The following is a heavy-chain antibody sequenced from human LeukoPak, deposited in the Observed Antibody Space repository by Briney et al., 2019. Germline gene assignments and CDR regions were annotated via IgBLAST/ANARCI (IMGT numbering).Heavy chain of an antibody. J-gene: IGHJ6*03. Sequence: SGPALVKPTQTLTLTCTFSGFSLSTSGMCVSWIRQPPGKALEWLAHIDWDDDKYYSTSLKTRLTISKDTSKNQVVLTMTNMDPVDTATYYCARTYYYDSSGYYYYYYYMDVWGKGTTVTVSS. CDR1: GFSLSTSGMC. CDR3: ARTYYYDSSGYYYYYYYMDV. D-gene: IGHD3-22*01. CDR2: IDWDDDK. V-gene: IGHV2-70*01.